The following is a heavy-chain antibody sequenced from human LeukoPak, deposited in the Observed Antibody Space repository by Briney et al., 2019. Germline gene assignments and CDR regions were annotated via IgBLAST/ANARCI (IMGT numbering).Heavy chain of an antibody. CDR2: IRCSGYEK. CDR3: AKDGSDWVFDY. J-gene: IGHJ4*02. CDR1: GFSFSFYG. D-gene: IGHD3-9*01. V-gene: IGHV3-30*02. Sequence: GGSLRLSCVASGFSFSFYGMHWVRQAPGEGLEWVAFIRCSGYEKFCAASVKGRLTISRDNSKNTLYLQMNSLGDEDMAIYYWAKDGSDWVFDYWGQGALVTVSS.